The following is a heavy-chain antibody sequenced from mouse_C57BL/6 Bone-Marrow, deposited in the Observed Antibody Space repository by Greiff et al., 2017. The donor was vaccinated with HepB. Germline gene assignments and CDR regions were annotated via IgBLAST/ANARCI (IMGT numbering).Heavy chain of an antibody. D-gene: IGHD2-4*01. CDR3: AWGLHCYYAMDY. CDR2: IDPSDRET. J-gene: IGHJ4*01. Sequence: QVQLQQPGAELVRPGSSVKLSCKASGYTFPSYWMHWVKQRPIQGLEWIGNIDPSDRETHYNQKFKDKATFTVDKSSSTAYMQLISLKSEDSAVYYCAWGLHCYYAMDYWGQGTSVTVSS. CDR1: GYTFPSYW. V-gene: IGHV1-52*01.